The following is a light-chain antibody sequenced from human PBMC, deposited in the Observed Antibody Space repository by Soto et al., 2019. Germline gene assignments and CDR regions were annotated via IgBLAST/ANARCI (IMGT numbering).Light chain of an antibody. CDR3: QQYNNWGLS. V-gene: IGKV3D-15*01. CDR1: ENVGTN. J-gene: IGKJ4*01. CDR2: GSS. Sequence: IVMPQSPATLSVSPGEGVTLSCRASENVGTNLAWYQQKPGQAPRLLIYGSSTRATGIPATFSGSGSGTEFTLTISSLQSADSASYYCQQYNNWGLSFGGGTKVEIK.